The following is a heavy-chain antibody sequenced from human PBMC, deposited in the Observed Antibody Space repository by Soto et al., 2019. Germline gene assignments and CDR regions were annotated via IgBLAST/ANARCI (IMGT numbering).Heavy chain of an antibody. CDR1: GFSLSTRGMG. CDR2: IYWDDDK. CDR3: ARLGSGRYPH. Sequence: QITLKESGPTLVKPTQTLTLTCTFSGFSLSTRGMGVGWIRQPPGKALEWLALIYWDDDKRYSPSLKSRLTIXMDTSNTPVVLTMTNMDPVDTATYYCARLGSGRYPHWGQGTLVTVSS. D-gene: IGHD3-10*01. V-gene: IGHV2-5*02. J-gene: IGHJ1*01.